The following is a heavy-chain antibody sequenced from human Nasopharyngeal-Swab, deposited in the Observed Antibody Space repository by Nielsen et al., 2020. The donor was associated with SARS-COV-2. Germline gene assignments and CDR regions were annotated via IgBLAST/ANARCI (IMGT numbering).Heavy chain of an antibody. CDR2: IDPSDSYT. CDR1: GYSFTSYW. CDR3: ARQYSSRIDY. Sequence: GESLKISCKGSGYSFTSYWIGWVRQMPGKGLEWMGRIDPSDSYTNYSPSFQGHVTISADKSISTAYLQWSSLKASDTAMYYCARQYSSRIDYWGQGTLVTVSS. D-gene: IGHD6-13*01. J-gene: IGHJ4*02. V-gene: IGHV5-10-1*01.